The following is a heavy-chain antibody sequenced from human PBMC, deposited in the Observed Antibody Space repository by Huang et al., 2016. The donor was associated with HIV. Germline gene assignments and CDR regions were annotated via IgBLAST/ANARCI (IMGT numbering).Heavy chain of an antibody. J-gene: IGHJ6*03. CDR2: IYSSGDS. CDR3: ARGQSGPSQWLASLGNYYYYMDV. D-gene: IGHD6-19*01. Sequence: QLQLQESGQGPVKPSATLSLTCSVSGGSISGRRYYWGWCSQPPGKGLEWIGSIYSSGDSHYSPSLKGRVTISVDTSKNQFSLKLSSVTAADTAVYYCARGQSGPSQWLASLGNYYYYMDVWGKGTTVTVSS. CDR1: GGSISGRRYY. V-gene: IGHV4-39*01.